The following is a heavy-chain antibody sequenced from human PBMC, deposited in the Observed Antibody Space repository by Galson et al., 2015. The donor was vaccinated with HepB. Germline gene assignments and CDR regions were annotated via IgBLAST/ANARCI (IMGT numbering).Heavy chain of an antibody. V-gene: IGHV5-51*03. J-gene: IGHJ4*02. CDR2: IYPGDSDT. Sequence: SGAEVKKPGESLKISCKGSGYSFTSYWIGWVRQMPGKGLEWMGIIYPGDSDTRYSPSFQGQVTISADKSISTAYLQWSSLKASDTAIYYCARLRCSGGSCYSSIGLDYWGQGTLVTVTS. CDR3: ARLRCSGGSCYSSIGLDY. CDR1: GYSFTSYW. D-gene: IGHD2-15*01.